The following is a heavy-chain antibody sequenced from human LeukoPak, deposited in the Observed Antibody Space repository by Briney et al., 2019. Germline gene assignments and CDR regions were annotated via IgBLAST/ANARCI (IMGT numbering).Heavy chain of an antibody. J-gene: IGHJ4*02. CDR2: INYSGST. V-gene: IGHV4-59*12. D-gene: IGHD6-19*01. CDR1: GGSISSYY. CDR3: AREARDQWLVTEPRFDY. Sequence: SETLSLTCTVSGGSISSYYWSWIRQPPGKGLEWIGYINYSGSTNYNPSLKSRVTISVDTSKNQFSLKLSSVTAADTAVYYCAREARDQWLVTEPRFDYWGQGTLVTVSS.